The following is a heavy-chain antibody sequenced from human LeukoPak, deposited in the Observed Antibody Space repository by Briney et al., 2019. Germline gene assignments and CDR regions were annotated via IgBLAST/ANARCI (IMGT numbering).Heavy chain of an antibody. V-gene: IGHV4-59*01. CDR3: ARGAYYDSSGSSNWFDP. Sequence: SETLSLTCTVSGGSISSYYWSWIRQPPGKGREWIGYIYYSGSTNYNPSLKSRVTISVDTSKNQFSLKLSSVTAADTAVYYCARGAYYDSSGSSNWFDPWGQGTLVTVSS. CDR2: IYYSGST. CDR1: GGSISSYY. D-gene: IGHD3-22*01. J-gene: IGHJ5*02.